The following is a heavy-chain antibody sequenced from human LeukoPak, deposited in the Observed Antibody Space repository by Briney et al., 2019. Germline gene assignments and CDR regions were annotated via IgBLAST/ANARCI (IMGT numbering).Heavy chain of an antibody. CDR3: AKDPGYDYGDFDI. CDR2: ISSSSSYI. Sequence: KSGGSLRLSCAASGFTFSSYSMNWVRQAPGKGLEWVSSISSSSSYIYYADSVKGRFTISRDNSKNTLYLQMNSLRAEDTAVYYCAKDPGYDYGDFDIWGQGTMVTVSS. V-gene: IGHV3-21*04. D-gene: IGHD4-17*01. J-gene: IGHJ3*02. CDR1: GFTFSSYS.